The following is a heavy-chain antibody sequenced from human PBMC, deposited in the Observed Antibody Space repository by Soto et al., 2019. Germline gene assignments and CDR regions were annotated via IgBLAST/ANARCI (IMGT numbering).Heavy chain of an antibody. Sequence: EVQLLESGGGLVKPGGSLRLSCAASGFTFSSYAMSWVRQAPGKGLEWVSAISGSGGSTDYAESVKGRFTISRDNSKNPVYPPLTRLRAADTAVSYCAKDPAASPRAAFDIWGEGTLVTVSS. CDR1: GFTFSSYA. D-gene: IGHD2-2*01. V-gene: IGHV3-23*01. CDR3: AKDPAASPRAAFDI. CDR2: ISGSGGST. J-gene: IGHJ3*02.